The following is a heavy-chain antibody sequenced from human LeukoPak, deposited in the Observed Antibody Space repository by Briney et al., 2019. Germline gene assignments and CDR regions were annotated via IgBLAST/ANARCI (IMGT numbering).Heavy chain of an antibody. V-gene: IGHV3-23*01. CDR3: ATSKSEPFWFDP. J-gene: IGHJ5*02. D-gene: IGHD1-14*01. CDR2: ISGSGGST. CDR1: GFTFSSYA. Sequence: GGSLRLSCAASGFTFSSYAMSWVRQAPGKGLEWVSAISGSGGSTYYADSVKGRFTISRDNSKNTLYLQMNSLRAEDTAVYYCATSKSEPFWFDPWGQGTLVTVSS.